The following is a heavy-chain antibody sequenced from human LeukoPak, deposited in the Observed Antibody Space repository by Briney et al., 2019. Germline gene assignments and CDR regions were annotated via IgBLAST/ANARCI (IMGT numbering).Heavy chain of an antibody. V-gene: IGHV3-11*04. CDR3: AKDHYDSSGSYGMDV. D-gene: IGHD3-22*01. CDR2: IRSSGNTI. J-gene: IGHJ6*02. CDR1: GFTFSDYS. Sequence: GGSLRLSCAASGFTFSDYSMSWIRQAPGKGLEWVSYIRSSGNTIYYADSVKGRFTISRDNAKNSLYLQMNSLRAEDTAVYYCAKDHYDSSGSYGMDVWGQGTTVTVSS.